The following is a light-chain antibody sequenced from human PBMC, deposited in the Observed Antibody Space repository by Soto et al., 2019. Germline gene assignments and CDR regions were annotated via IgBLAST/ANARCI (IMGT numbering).Light chain of an antibody. Sequence: QSALTQPPSASGSPGQSVTISCTGTKNDIGVYDFVSWYQHHPGKAPRLIIYEVVQRSSGVPDRFSGSKSGNTASLTVSGLQAADEGDYFCKSYAGSNTYVFGSGTKVTVL. CDR3: KSYAGSNTYV. J-gene: IGLJ1*01. CDR2: EVV. CDR1: KNDIGVYDF. V-gene: IGLV2-8*01.